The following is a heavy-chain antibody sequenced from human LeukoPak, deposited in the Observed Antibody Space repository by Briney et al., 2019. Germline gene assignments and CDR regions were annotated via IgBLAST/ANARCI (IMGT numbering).Heavy chain of an antibody. Sequence: SETLSLTCTGSGGSISSGSYYWSWIRQPAGKGLEWIGRIYTSGSTNYNPSLKSRATISVDTSKNQFSLKLSSVTAADTAVYYCARDRGVTMVRGAHRWWFDPWGQGTLVTVSS. CDR2: IYTSGST. CDR1: GGSISSGSYY. CDR3: ARDRGVTMVRGAHRWWFDP. V-gene: IGHV4-61*02. D-gene: IGHD3-10*01. J-gene: IGHJ5*02.